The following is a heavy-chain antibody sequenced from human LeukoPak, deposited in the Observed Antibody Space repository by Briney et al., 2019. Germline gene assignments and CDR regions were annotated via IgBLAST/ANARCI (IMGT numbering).Heavy chain of an antibody. CDR3: AHLMTTVVMGAYDAFDI. J-gene: IGHJ3*02. Sequence: SGPTLVNPTQTLTLTCTFSGFSLSTSGVGVGWIRQPPGKALEWLALIYWDDDKRYSPSLKSRLTITKDTSKNQVVLTMTNMDPVDTATYYCAHLMTTVVMGAYDAFDIWGQGTMVTVSS. CDR2: IYWDDDK. V-gene: IGHV2-5*02. D-gene: IGHD4-23*01. CDR1: GFSLSTSGVG.